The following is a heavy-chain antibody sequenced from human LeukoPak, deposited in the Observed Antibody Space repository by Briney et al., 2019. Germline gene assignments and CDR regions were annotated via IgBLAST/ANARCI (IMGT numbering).Heavy chain of an antibody. D-gene: IGHD3-22*01. Sequence: ASVKVSCKASGYTFIIYYMHWGCQAPGQGLEWVGVINPTGGSTRYAEKFQDRVKLTRDTSTSTDYMELSSLRSEDTAVYYCARAPYSSGSFYCWGQGSLVTVSP. CDR2: INPTGGST. J-gene: IGHJ4*02. V-gene: IGHV1-46*01. CDR3: ARAPYSSGSFYC. CDR1: GYTFIIYY.